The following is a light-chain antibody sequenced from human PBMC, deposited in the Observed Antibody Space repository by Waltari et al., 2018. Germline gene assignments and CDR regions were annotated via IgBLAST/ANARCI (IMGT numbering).Light chain of an antibody. CDR1: RDINNY. CDR2: DAS. V-gene: IGKV1-33*01. J-gene: IGKJ4*01. CDR3: QQTYSVPLT. Sequence: DIQMTQSPSSLSASVGDRVTITCQASRDINNYLNWYQQKPGKAPKLLIYDASTLETGVPSRFSGSGSGTDFVFTISRLQPEDIATYYCQQTYSVPLTFGGGTRVEIK.